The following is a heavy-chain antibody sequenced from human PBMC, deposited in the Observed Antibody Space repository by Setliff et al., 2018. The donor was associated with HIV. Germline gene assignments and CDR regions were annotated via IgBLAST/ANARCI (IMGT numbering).Heavy chain of an antibody. D-gene: IGHD2-15*01. CDR3: ARQAWHSGRNGYFVDY. CDR2: IYQTGSI. J-gene: IGHJ4*02. Sequence: SETLSLTCSVSNDSITYYYWNWIRQPPGKGLEWIGNIYQTGSIYYNPSLQNRVTLLLDMSKNQFSLKLSSVTAADTAVYYCARQAWHSGRNGYFVDYWGQGTLVTVSS. V-gene: IGHV4-59*08. CDR1: NDSITYYY.